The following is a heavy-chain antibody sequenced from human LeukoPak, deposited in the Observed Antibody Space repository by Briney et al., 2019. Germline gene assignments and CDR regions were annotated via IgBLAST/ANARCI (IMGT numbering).Heavy chain of an antibody. D-gene: IGHD2/OR15-2a*01. CDR2: ISATGSTT. Sequence: GGSLRLSCTASGLTFSTYALSWVCQTPGKGLEWLSVISATGSTTYYADSVKGRLTISRDNSKNTLYLQMNSLRVEDTAVYYCAKDSQSVAFFLDDAFDLWGQGTIVTVSA. CDR3: AKDSQSVAFFLDDAFDL. J-gene: IGHJ3*01. CDR1: GLTFSTYA. V-gene: IGHV3-23*01.